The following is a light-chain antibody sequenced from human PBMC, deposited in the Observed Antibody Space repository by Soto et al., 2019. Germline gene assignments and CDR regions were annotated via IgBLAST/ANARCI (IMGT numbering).Light chain of an antibody. CDR3: QQYDDYPLT. CDR2: DAS. Sequence: DLQMTQSPSTLSASVGDRVTITCRASQSIKNWLAWYQQKPGTAPKFLIYDASTLESGVPSRFSGSGSGTEFTLTISSLQADDFATYFCQQYDDYPLTFGGGTKVDIK. CDR1: QSIKNW. V-gene: IGKV1-5*01. J-gene: IGKJ4*01.